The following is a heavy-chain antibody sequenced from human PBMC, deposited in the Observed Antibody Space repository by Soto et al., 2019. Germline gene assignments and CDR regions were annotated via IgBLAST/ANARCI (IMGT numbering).Heavy chain of an antibody. D-gene: IGHD3-10*01. CDR1: GETISSYV. Sequence: SVKVSCKASGETISSYVISWVRHTPGQGLEWMGGIIPIFGTANYAQKFQGRVTITADESTSTAYMELSSLRSEDTAVYYCARVRFRFYYGSSYYYYVMDVWGQGTTVMSP. J-gene: IGHJ6*02. CDR2: IIPIFGTA. CDR3: ARVRFRFYYGSSYYYYVMDV. V-gene: IGHV1-69*13.